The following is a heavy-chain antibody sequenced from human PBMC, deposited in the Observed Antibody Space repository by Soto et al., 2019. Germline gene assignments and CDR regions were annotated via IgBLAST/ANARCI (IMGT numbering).Heavy chain of an antibody. CDR3: AKGSGQYPYYNGMDV. D-gene: IGHD6-25*01. Sequence: PWGSLRLSCAASGFTFIIYAITFFRHSPVKGLECVSGISGTGDSTYYADSVKGRFTISRDNSKNTLSLQMNSLTAEDTALYFCAKGSGQYPYYNGMDVWGRGTTVTVSS. V-gene: IGHV3-23*01. J-gene: IGHJ6*02. CDR2: ISGTGDST. CDR1: GFTFIIYA.